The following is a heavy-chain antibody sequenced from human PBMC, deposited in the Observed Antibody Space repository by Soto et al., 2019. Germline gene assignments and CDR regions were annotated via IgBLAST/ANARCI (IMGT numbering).Heavy chain of an antibody. V-gene: IGHV4-59*01. Sequence: SETLSLTCTVSGGSISSYYWSWIRQPPGKGLEWIGYIYYSGSTNYNPSLKSRVTISVDTSKNQFSLKLSSVTAADTAVYYCARGYKRDDYSELDYWGQGTLVTVSS. CDR1: GGSISSYY. D-gene: IGHD4-4*01. CDR3: ARGYKRDDYSELDY. CDR2: IYYSGST. J-gene: IGHJ4*02.